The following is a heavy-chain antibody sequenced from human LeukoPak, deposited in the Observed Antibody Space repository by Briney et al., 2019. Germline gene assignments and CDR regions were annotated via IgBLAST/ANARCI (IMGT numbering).Heavy chain of an antibody. CDR3: ARQSAVGTAWFDP. CDR1: GYTFTDYY. V-gene: IGHV1-2*02. CDR2: SNPNSGGI. D-gene: IGHD6-13*01. J-gene: IGHJ5*02. Sequence: ASVKVSCKASGYTFTDYYMHWVRQAPAQGREWMGWSNPNSGGINFAQKFQGRVTMTRDTSISTAYMELSRRRSDDTAVYYCARQSAVGTAWFDPWGQGTLVTVSS.